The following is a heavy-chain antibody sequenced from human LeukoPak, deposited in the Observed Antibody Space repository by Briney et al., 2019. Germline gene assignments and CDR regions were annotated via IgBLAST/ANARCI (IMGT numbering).Heavy chain of an antibody. CDR3: AKGSPGRTQWLAYFDY. V-gene: IGHV3-23*01. J-gene: IGHJ4*02. CDR1: GFTFSSYA. Sequence: PGGSLRLSCAASGFTFSSYAMSWVRQAPGKGLEWVSAISGSGGSTYYADSVKGRFTSSRDNSKNTLYLQMNSLRAEDTAVYYCAKGSPGRTQWLAYFDYWGQGTLVTVSS. CDR2: ISGSGGST. D-gene: IGHD6-19*01.